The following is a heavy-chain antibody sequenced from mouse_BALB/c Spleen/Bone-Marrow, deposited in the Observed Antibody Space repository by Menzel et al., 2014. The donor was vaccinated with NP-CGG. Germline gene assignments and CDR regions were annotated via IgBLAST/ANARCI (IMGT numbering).Heavy chain of an antibody. CDR1: GYTFTDYE. V-gene: IGHV1-15*01. CDR3: TRGGLRHYAMDY. J-gene: IGHJ4*01. D-gene: IGHD2-4*01. Sequence: VQLQQSGAELVGPGASVKLSCKALGYTFTDYEMHWVKQTPEHGLEWIGAIHPGSGGTAYNQKFKGRATLPAEKSSSTVYLELSILTAEDSAVYYCTRGGLRHYAMDYWGQGTSVTVSS. CDR2: IHPGSGGT.